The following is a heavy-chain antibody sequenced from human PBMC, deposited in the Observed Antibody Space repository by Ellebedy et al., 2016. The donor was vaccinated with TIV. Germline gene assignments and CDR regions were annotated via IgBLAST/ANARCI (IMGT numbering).Heavy chain of an antibody. V-gene: IGHV1-18*03. CDR1: GFTFTRYG. J-gene: IGHJ5*01. D-gene: IGHD6-19*01. CDR3: ARGSGPNWLDP. CDR2: ISGYSGNT. Sequence: AASVKVSCKASGFTFTRYGINWVRQAPGQGLEWMGWISGYSGNTDYAQKFQGRVTMTTDTGTNTGYMELTSLTSDDMAVYYCARGSGPNWLDPWGQGTLVTVSS.